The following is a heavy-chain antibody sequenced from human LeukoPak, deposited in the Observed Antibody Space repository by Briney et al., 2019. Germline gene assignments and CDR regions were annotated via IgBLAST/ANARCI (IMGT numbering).Heavy chain of an antibody. Sequence: PGGSLRLSCAASGFTFSSYGMHWVRQTPGKGLEWVALISFDGSIEYYVGSVKGRFTISRDNSKNTLFLQMNSLRPEDTAVYYCAKDSDIAVAGSDDALDVWGQGTMVTVSS. CDR2: ISFDGSIE. CDR1: GFTFSSYG. J-gene: IGHJ3*01. V-gene: IGHV3-30*18. CDR3: AKDSDIAVAGSDDALDV. D-gene: IGHD6-19*01.